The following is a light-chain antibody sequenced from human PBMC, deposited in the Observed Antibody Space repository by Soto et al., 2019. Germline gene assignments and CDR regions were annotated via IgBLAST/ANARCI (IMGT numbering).Light chain of an antibody. V-gene: IGLV1-44*01. CDR1: SSNIGSNS. CDR3: AAWDGSLNGPR. J-gene: IGLJ2*01. CDR2: TTN. Sequence: QPVLTQPPSTSGTPGQRVTISCSGSSSNIGSNSVNWYQQLPGSAPKLLIHTTNQRPSGVPDRFSGSKSGTSASLAISGLQSEDEGDYFCAAWDGSLNGPRFGGGTKLTVL.